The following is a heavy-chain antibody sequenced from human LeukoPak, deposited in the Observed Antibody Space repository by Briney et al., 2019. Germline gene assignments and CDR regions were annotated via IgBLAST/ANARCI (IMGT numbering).Heavy chain of an antibody. CDR3: ARDGSGSYSFDY. Sequence: GGPLRLSCAASGFTFSSYSMNWVRQAPGKGLEWVSSISSSSSYIYYADSVKGRFTISRDNAKNSLYLQMNSLRAEDTAVYYCARDGSGSYSFDYWGQGTLVTVSS. CDR2: ISSSSSYI. D-gene: IGHD1-26*01. CDR1: GFTFSSYS. J-gene: IGHJ4*02. V-gene: IGHV3-21*01.